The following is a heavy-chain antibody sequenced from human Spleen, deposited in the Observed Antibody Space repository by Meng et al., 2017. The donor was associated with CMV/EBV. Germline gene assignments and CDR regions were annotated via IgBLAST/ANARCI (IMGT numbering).Heavy chain of an antibody. CDR2: ISDYNGNT. V-gene: IGHV1-18*01. J-gene: IGHJ4*02. Sequence: SVKASGYTVTSYGISWVRQAPGQGLEWMGWISDYNGNTNYEQKIQGRVTMTTDTSTSTAYMELRSLRSDDTAVYYCARDFGVAIDYWGQGTLVTVSS. CDR1: GYTVTSYG. D-gene: IGHD3-3*01. CDR3: ARDFGVAIDY.